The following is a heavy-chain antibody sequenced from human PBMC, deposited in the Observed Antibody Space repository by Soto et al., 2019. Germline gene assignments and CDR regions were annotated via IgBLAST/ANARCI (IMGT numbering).Heavy chain of an antibody. Sequence: GGSLRLSCAASGFTFSSYSMNWVRQAPGKGLEWVSYISSSSSTIYYADSVKGRFTISRDNAENSLYLQMNSLRDEDTAVYYCARGPIYYDILTGYYPSFDYCGAGTMVTVYS. V-gene: IGHV3-48*02. CDR2: ISSSSSTI. D-gene: IGHD3-9*01. CDR1: GFTFSSYS. CDR3: ARGPIYYDILTGYYPSFDY. J-gene: IGHJ4*02.